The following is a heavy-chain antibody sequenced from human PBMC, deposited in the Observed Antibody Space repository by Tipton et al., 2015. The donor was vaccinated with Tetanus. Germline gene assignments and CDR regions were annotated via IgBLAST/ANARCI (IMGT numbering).Heavy chain of an antibody. D-gene: IGHD2-8*01. CDR1: GGSISSGGYF. J-gene: IGHJ4*02. Sequence: TLSLTCTVSGGSISSGGYFWSWIRQHPGKELEWIGSIYYSGSTYYNPSLKSRVTISVDTSKNQFSLRLSSVTAADTAVYYCARRQTYCTNGFCPFENWGQGTLVTVSS. CDR2: IYYSGST. V-gene: IGHV4-39*01. CDR3: ARRQTYCTNGFCPFEN.